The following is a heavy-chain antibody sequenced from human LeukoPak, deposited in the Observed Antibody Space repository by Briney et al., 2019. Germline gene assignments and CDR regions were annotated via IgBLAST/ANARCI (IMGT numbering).Heavy chain of an antibody. CDR1: GFTFSSYW. Sequence: PGGSLRLSCAPSGFTFSSYWMSCVCAGPGEGLEWVANIKRDGSEKYYVDSVKGRFTISRDNAENSLYLQMNSLRAEDTAVYYCARARDYGSGKANAFDIWGQGTMVTVSS. D-gene: IGHD3-10*01. CDR2: IKRDGSEK. J-gene: IGHJ3*02. V-gene: IGHV3-7*05. CDR3: ARARDYGSGKANAFDI.